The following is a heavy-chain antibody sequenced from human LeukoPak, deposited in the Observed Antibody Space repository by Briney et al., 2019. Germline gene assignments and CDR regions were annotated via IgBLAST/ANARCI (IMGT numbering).Heavy chain of an antibody. CDR3: ARGLVRGETGA. CDR1: GGSISSSSYY. D-gene: IGHD3-10*01. V-gene: IGHV4-39*01. CDR2: IYYSGST. J-gene: IGHJ5*02. Sequence: SETLSLTCTVSGGSISSSSYYWGWIRQPPGKGLEWIGSIYYSGSTYYNPSLKSRVTISVDTSKNQFSLKLSSVTAADTAVYYCARGLVRGETGAWGQGTLVTVSS.